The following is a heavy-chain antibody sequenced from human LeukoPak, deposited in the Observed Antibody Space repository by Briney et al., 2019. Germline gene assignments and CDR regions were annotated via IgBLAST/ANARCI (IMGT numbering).Heavy chain of an antibody. CDR3: ARHGHCTNGVCYSNYYYYMDV. CDR2: IYPDDSDT. Sequence: GESLKISCKGSGYSFTSYWIGWVRQMPGKGLEWMGIIYPDDSDTRYNPSFEGQVIISVDKSISTAYLQWSSLKASDTATYYCARHGHCTNGVCYSNYYYYMDVWGLGTTVTVSS. V-gene: IGHV5-51*01. CDR1: GYSFTSYW. D-gene: IGHD2-8*01. J-gene: IGHJ6*02.